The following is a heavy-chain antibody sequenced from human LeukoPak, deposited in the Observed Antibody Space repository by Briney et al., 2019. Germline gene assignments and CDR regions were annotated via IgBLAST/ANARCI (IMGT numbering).Heavy chain of an antibody. Sequence: GESLKISCKGSGYSFTSYWIGWVRQMPGKGLEWMGIIYPGDSDTRYSPSFQGQVTIPADKSISTAYLQWSSLKASDTAMYYCARHYDILTGYYTGYYMDVWGKGTTVTISS. CDR1: GYSFTSYW. D-gene: IGHD3-9*01. CDR3: ARHYDILTGYYTGYYMDV. V-gene: IGHV5-51*01. CDR2: IYPGDSDT. J-gene: IGHJ6*03.